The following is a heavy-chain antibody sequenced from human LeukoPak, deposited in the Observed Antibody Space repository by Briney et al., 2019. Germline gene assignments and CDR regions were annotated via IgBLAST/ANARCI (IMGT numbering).Heavy chain of an antibody. CDR1: GFTFSSYA. J-gene: IGHJ4*02. Sequence: GGSLGLSCAASGFTFSSYAMHWVGQAPGKGLEWVAVISYDGSNKYYADSVKGRFTISRDNSKNTLYLQMNSLRAEDTAVYYCARDPAKFWSGHDYWGQGTLVTVSS. V-gene: IGHV3-30-3*01. D-gene: IGHD3-3*01. CDR3: ARDPAKFWSGHDY. CDR2: ISYDGSNK.